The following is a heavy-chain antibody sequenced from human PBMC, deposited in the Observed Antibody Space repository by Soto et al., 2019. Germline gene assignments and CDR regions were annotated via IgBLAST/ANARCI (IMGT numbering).Heavy chain of an antibody. V-gene: IGHV3-23*01. CDR2: ISGSGGGST. J-gene: IGHJ4*02. CDR3: AKVTYYYDTSVYYYFDY. Sequence: LRLSCVASGFTFSSYAMSWVRQTPGKGLEWVSTISGSGGGSTYYADSVKGRFTISRDNSKNTLYLQMNSLRAEDTAVYYCAKVTYYYDTSVYYYFDYWGQGTQVTVSS. CDR1: GFTFSSYA. D-gene: IGHD3-22*01.